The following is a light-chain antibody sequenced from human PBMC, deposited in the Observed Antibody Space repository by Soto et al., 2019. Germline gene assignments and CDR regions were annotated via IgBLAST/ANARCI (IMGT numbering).Light chain of an antibody. CDR3: LQDYNYPRT. J-gene: IGKJ2*01. V-gene: IGKV1-6*01. CDR1: QGIRND. CDR2: AAS. Sequence: AIQMTQSPSSLSASVGDRVTITCRASQGIRNDLGWYQQKPGKAPKLLIYAASSFQSGVPSRFSVSGSGTDFTHTISSLQPEDFATYYCLQDYNYPRTFGQGTKLEIK.